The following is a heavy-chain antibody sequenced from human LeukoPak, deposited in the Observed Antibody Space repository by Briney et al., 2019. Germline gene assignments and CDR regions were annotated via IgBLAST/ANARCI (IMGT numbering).Heavy chain of an antibody. Sequence: ASVKVSCKASGGTFSSYAISWVRQAPGQGLEWMGTIIPIVGIANYAQKFQGRVTITANKFTSTAYMELSSLRSEDTAVYYCASDGEMATIYFDYWGQGTLVTVSS. CDR1: GGTFSSYA. D-gene: IGHD5-24*01. CDR3: ASDGEMATIYFDY. V-gene: IGHV1-69*04. CDR2: IIPIVGIA. J-gene: IGHJ4*02.